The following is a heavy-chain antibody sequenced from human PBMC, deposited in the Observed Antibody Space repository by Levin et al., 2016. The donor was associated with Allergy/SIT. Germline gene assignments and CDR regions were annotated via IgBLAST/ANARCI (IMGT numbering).Heavy chain of an antibody. CDR3: ATGYSSSDAFDI. CDR2: ISSGSSYK. V-gene: IGHV3-21*01. J-gene: IGHJ3*02. D-gene: IGHD4-11*01. CDR1: GFTFSSYS. Sequence: GGSLRLSCAASGFTFSSYSMNWVRQAPGKGLEWVSSISSGSSYKYYADSVKGRFTISRDNAKNSLYLHMNSLRAEDTAVYYCATGYSSSDAFDIWGQGTMVTVSS.